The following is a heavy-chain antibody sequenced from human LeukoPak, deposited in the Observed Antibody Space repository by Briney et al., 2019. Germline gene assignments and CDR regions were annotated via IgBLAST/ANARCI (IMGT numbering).Heavy chain of an antibody. D-gene: IGHD6-13*01. J-gene: IGHJ4*02. CDR3: ARRDSSSWYFDY. V-gene: IGHV4-4*07. CDR2: IYTSGST. Sequence: SETLSLTCTVSGGSISSYYWSWIRQPAGKGLEWIGRIYTSGSTNYNPSLKSRVTMSVDTSKNQFSLKVNSVTAADTAVCYCARRDSSSWYFDYWGQGTLVTVSS. CDR1: GGSISSYY.